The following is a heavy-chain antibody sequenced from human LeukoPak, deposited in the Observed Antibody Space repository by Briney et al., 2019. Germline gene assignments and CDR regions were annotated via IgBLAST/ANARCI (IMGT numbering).Heavy chain of an antibody. Sequence: PGGSLRLSCAASGFTYISYAMSWVRQAPGKGLEWVSGISGSGGSTYYADSVKGRFTISRDNSKNTLYLQMNSLRAEDTAVYYCANALRAYYFDYWGQGTLVTVSS. CDR3: ANALRAYYFDY. CDR2: ISGSGGST. J-gene: IGHJ4*02. V-gene: IGHV3-23*01. CDR1: GFTYISYA.